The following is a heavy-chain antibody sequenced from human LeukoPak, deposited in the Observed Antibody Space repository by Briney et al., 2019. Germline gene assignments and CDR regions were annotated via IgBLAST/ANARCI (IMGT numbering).Heavy chain of an antibody. CDR1: GDSVSSNSAA. D-gene: IGHD3-16*01. CDR3: ARSSLGVVAFDI. Sequence: QTLSLTSAISGDSVSSNSAAWNCTRHSPSRGLEWLGRTYYRSKWYNDYAVSVKSRITINTDTSQNQFSLQLNAVTPEDTAVYYCARSSLGVVAFDIWGQGTMVTVSS. J-gene: IGHJ3*02. CDR2: TYYRSKWYN. V-gene: IGHV6-1*01.